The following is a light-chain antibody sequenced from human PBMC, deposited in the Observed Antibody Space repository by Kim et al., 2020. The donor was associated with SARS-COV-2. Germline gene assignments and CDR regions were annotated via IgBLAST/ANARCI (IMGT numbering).Light chain of an antibody. V-gene: IGLV1-40*01. J-gene: IGLJ2*01. CDR3: QSYDGSLSGV. CDR2: DNN. CDR1: SSNIGARYD. Sequence: QSVLTQPPSVSGAPGQRVTISCTGSSSNIGARYDVHWYQQLPGTAPKLLIYDNNNRPSGVPDRFSGSRSGTSASLAITGLQAEDEADYYCQSYDGSLSGVFGGGTQLTVL.